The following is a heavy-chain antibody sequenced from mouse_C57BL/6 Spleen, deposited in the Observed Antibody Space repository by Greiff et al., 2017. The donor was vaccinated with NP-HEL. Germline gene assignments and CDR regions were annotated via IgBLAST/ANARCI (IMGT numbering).Heavy chain of an antibody. J-gene: IGHJ2*01. D-gene: IGHD1-1*01. Sequence: QVQLQQPGAELVKPGASVKLSCKASGYTFTSYWMQWVKQRPGQGLEWIGEIDPSDSYTNYNQKVKGKATLTVDTSSSTAYMQLSSLTSEDSAVYYCARKDYGSRGGYYFDYWGQGTTLTVSS. CDR3: ARKDYGSRGGYYFDY. CDR2: IDPSDSYT. CDR1: GYTFTSYW. V-gene: IGHV1-50*01.